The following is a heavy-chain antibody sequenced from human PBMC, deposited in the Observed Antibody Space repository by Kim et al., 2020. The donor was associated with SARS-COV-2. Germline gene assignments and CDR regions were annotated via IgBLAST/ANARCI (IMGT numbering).Heavy chain of an antibody. Sequence: GGSLRLSCAVSGFTFSTSAMSWVRQAPGKGLEWVLGFCGTGGTTYYADSVKGRFSISRDNSKNTLYLQMNDLRAEDTAVYYCAKDRAGYSYGYDAFDLWGQGTMVTVSS. CDR3: AKDRAGYSYGYDAFDL. V-gene: IGHV3-23*01. CDR1: GFTFSTSA. J-gene: IGHJ3*01. D-gene: IGHD5-18*01. CDR2: FCGTGGTT.